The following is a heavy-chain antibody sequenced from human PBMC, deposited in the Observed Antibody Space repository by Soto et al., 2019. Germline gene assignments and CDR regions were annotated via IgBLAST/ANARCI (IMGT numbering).Heavy chain of an antibody. CDR2: IYDSGST. J-gene: IGHJ4*02. D-gene: IGHD3-10*01. CDR1: GGSISSGGYY. V-gene: IGHV4-31*03. Sequence: QVQLQESGPGLVKPSQTLSLTCTVSGGSISSGGYYWNWIRQHPGKGLEWIGYIYDSGSTYYTPSLKGRVTISVDTSKDQFSLKLSSVTAADTAVYYCARAQYGSGSYYNAYWGQGTLVTVSS. CDR3: ARAQYGSGSYYNAY.